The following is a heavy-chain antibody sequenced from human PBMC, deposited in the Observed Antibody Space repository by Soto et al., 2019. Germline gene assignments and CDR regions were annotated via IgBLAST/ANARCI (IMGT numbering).Heavy chain of an antibody. J-gene: IGHJ4*02. D-gene: IGHD5-18*01. CDR1: GFTFSSYS. CDR3: ARDQGYSYAGY. CDR2: ISSSSSYI. Sequence: WGSLRLSCAASGFTFSSYSMNCVRQAPGKGLEWVSSISSSSSYIYYADSVKGRFTISRDNAKNSLYLQMNSLRAEDTAVYYSARDQGYSYAGYWGQGTLVTVSS. V-gene: IGHV3-21*01.